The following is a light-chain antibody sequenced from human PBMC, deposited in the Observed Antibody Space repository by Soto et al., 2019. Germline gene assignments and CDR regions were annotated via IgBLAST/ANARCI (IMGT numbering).Light chain of an antibody. J-gene: IGKJ2*01. CDR1: QSVSNSY. V-gene: IGKV3-20*01. CDR2: GAS. CDR3: QQYGNSPRT. Sequence: EIVLTQSPGTLSLSPGERAYLSCRASQSVSNSYLAWYQQKPGQAPRLLIYGASSRATGIPDRFSGSGSGTDFPLTISRLEPEDLVVYYCQQYGNSPRTFGQGTKLVIK.